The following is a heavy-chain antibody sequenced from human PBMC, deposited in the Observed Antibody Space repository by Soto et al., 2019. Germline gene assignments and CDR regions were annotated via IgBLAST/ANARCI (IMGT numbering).Heavy chain of an antibody. J-gene: IGHJ4*02. CDR3: ARESIYFDY. CDR1: GFTFSSYE. CDR2: ISNSGSTI. V-gene: IGHV3-48*03. Sequence: LRLSCAASGFTFSSYEMNWVRQAPGKGLEWVSYISNSGSTIYYTDSVKGRFTISRDNAKNSLYLQMSSLRAEDTAVYYCARESIYFDYWGQGALVTVSS.